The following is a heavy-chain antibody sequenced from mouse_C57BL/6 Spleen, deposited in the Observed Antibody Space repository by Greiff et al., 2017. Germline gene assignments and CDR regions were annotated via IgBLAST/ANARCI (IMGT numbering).Heavy chain of an antibody. J-gene: IGHJ4*01. V-gene: IGHV1-52*01. D-gene: IGHD2-5*01. CDR1: GYTFTSYW. CDR2: IDPSDSET. CDR3: ATYYSKYDAMDY. Sequence: QVQLKQPGAELVRPGSSVKLSCKASGYTFTSYWMHWVKQRPIQGLEWIGNIDPSDSETNYNQKFKDKATLTVNKSSSTAYMQLSSLTSEDSAVYYCATYYSKYDAMDYWGQGTSVTVSS.